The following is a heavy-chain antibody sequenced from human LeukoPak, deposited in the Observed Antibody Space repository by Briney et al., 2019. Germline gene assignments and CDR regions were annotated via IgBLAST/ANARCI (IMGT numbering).Heavy chain of an antibody. CDR3: VRLRRNSDTSGFYYYYDF. CDR1: GYAFSSYS. D-gene: IGHD3-22*01. Sequence: GGSLRLSCVASGYAFSSYSINWVRQAPGKGLEWVSSISVRSNYIYYADSVRGRFSISRDDARDSLYLQMNSLRAEDTAVYYCVRLRRNSDTSGFYYYYDFWGQGTLVTVSS. CDR2: ISVRSNYI. J-gene: IGHJ4*02. V-gene: IGHV3-21*01.